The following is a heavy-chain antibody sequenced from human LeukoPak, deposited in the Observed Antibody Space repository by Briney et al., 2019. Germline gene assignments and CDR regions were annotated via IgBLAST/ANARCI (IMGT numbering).Heavy chain of an antibody. CDR3: ARGAAGNSGWFDP. D-gene: IGHD6-13*01. V-gene: IGHV1-8*03. J-gene: IGHJ5*02. CDR2: MNPNSGNT. Sequence: ASVKVSCKASGYTFTGYYMHWVRQATGQGLEWMGWMNPNSGNTGYAQKFQGRVTITRNTSISTAYMELSSLRSEDTAVYYCARGAAGNSGWFDPWGQGTLVTVSS. CDR1: GYTFTGYY.